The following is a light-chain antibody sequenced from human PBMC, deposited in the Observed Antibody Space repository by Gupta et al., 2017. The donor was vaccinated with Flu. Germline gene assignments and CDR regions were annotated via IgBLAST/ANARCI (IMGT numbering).Light chain of an antibody. CDR2: NNN. CDR3: QSTDSSLSGSWV. Sequence: QSVLTQPPSVSGAPGQRITISCTGSSSNIGAGYDVHWYQQVPGTAPNLLIYNNNNRPSGVPDRFSGSKSGTSASLAITGLQAEDEADYYCQSTDSSLSGSWVFGGGTKLTVL. CDR1: SSNIGAGYD. V-gene: IGLV1-40*01. J-gene: IGLJ3*02.